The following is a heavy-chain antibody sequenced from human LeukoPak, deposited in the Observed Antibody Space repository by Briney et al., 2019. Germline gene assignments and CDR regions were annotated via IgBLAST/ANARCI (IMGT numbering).Heavy chain of an antibody. D-gene: IGHD2-21*02. CDR1: GFTFSIYG. CDR3: AKESDSSLLHPPDY. CDR2: IRYDGSNK. V-gene: IGHV3-30*02. Sequence: GGSLRPSCAASGFTFSIYGMHWVRQAPGKGLEWVAFIRYDGSNKYYADSVKGRFTISRDNSKNTLSLQMNSLRAEDTALYYCAKESDSSLLHPPDYWGQGTLVTVSS. J-gene: IGHJ4*02.